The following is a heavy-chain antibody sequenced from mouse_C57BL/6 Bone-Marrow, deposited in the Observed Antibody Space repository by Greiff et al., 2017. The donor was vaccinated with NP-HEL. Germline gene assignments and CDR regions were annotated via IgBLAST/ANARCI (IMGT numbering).Heavy chain of an antibody. CDR2: IVPENGVT. V-gene: IGHV14-4*01. CDR3: THYSNAFAY. J-gene: IGHJ3*01. CDR1: GFTLKDNF. Sequence: EVQGGGSGAELVGPGASVKFSCTASGFTLKDNFIPGWKQRPDKGLGWIGGIVPENGVTNYASKFQGKATITADTSSNTAYLQLSSLTSEDTAVYYCTHYSNAFAYWGQGTLVTVSA. D-gene: IGHD2-5*01.